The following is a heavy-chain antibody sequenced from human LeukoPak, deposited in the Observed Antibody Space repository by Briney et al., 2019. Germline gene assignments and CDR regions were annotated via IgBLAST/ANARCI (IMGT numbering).Heavy chain of an antibody. CDR3: AGQLRLNLHFDN. J-gene: IGHJ4*02. D-gene: IGHD2-2*01. Sequence: SGPTPGNPTQQLTLTCTFSGSALSTSRVGVGWMRRPPGKAPEVLALPYWAEGKGYRPALNSMITITRNTSKNQEALRMTNMDPVDTATYYCAGQLRLNLHFDNWGQGILVTVSS. CDR2: PYWAEGK. V-gene: IGHV2-5*02. CDR1: GSALSTSRVG.